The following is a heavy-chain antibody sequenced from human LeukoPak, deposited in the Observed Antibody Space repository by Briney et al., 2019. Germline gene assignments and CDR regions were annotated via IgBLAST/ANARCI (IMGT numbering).Heavy chain of an antibody. CDR1: GFXVSSNY. CDR3: ARVRGMATTPYGMDV. J-gene: IGHJ6*02. Sequence: GGSLRLSCAASGFXVSSNYISWVRQAPGKGLEWVSVIYSGGSTYYADSVKGRFTISRDNSKNTLYLQMNSLRAEDTAVYYCARVRGMATTPYGMDVWGQGTTVTVSS. V-gene: IGHV3-53*01. CDR2: IYSGGST. D-gene: IGHD5-24*01.